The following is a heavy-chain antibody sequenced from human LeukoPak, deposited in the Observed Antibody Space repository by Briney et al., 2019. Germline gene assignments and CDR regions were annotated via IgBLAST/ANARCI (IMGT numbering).Heavy chain of an antibody. CDR1: GFTFSSYE. Sequence: AGGSLRLSCAASGFTFSSYEMTWVRQAPGKGLEGVSFIGISGSTISYADSVKGRFTISRDDAENTLYLHMDNLRVEDTAIYYCARNGEGLHYWGQGPLVTVSS. CDR2: IGISGSTI. D-gene: IGHD2-8*01. V-gene: IGHV3-48*03. J-gene: IGHJ4*02. CDR3: ARNGEGLHY.